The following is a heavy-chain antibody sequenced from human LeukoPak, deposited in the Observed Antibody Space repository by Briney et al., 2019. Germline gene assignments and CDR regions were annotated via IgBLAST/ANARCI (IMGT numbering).Heavy chain of an antibody. CDR1: GFTFSSYA. V-gene: IGHV3-23*01. Sequence: GGSLRLSCAGSGFTFSSYAMSWVRQAPGKGLEWVSVISNSGGSTYYADSVKGRFTISRDNSKNTLYLQVSSLRAEDTAVYYFAKSHPKVRRPFDYWGQGTLVTVSS. D-gene: IGHD1-1*01. J-gene: IGHJ4*02. CDR2: ISNSGGST. CDR3: AKSHPKVRRPFDY.